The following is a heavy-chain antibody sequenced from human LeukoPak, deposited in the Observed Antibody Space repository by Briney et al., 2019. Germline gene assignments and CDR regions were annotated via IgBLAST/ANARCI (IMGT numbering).Heavy chain of an antibody. CDR1: GFTFSSYW. CDR3: AWETYYYDSSGE. Sequence: GGSLRLSCAASGFTFSSYWMSWVRQAPGKGLEWVANIKQDGSEKYYVDSVKGRFTISRDNAKNTLYLQMNSLRAEDTAVYYCAWETYYYDSSGEWGQGTLVTVSS. V-gene: IGHV3-7*03. J-gene: IGHJ4*02. CDR2: IKQDGSEK. D-gene: IGHD3-22*01.